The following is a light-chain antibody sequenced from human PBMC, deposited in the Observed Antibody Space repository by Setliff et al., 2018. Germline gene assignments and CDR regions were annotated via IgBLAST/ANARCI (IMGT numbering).Light chain of an antibody. V-gene: IGLV2-23*02. CDR2: DVS. CDR1: NNDVGAYNY. J-gene: IGLJ1*01. Sequence: QSVLTQPASVSGSPGQSVTISCTGTNNDVGAYNYVSWYQQHPGKAPKFMIYDVSKRSPGASDRFSGSKSGNTASLTISGLQAEDEADYYCCSYAGGSTYVFGTGTKVTV. CDR3: CSYAGGSTYV.